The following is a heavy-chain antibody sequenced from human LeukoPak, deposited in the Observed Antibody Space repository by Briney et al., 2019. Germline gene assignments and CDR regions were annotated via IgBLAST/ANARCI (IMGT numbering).Heavy chain of an antibody. V-gene: IGHV4-31*03. D-gene: IGHD3-22*01. CDR1: GGSISSGGYY. Sequence: PSQTLSLTCTVSGGSISSGGYYWSWLRQHPGKGLEWIGYIYYSGSTYYNPSLKIRVTISVETSKNQFSLKLSSVTAADSAVYYCARAYDSSGYFDYWGLGTLVTASS. CDR2: IYYSGST. J-gene: IGHJ4*02. CDR3: ARAYDSSGYFDY.